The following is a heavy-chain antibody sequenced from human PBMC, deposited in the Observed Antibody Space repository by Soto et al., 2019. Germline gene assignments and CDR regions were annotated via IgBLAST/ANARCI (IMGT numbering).Heavy chain of an antibody. CDR2: IYYSGST. J-gene: IGHJ2*01. Sequence: PSETLSLTCTVSGGSISSYYWSWIRQPPGKGLEWIGYIYYSGSTNYNPSLKRRVTISVDTSKNQFSLKLSSVTAADTAVYYCARAAEAGAVAGYWYFDLWGRGTLVTLSS. V-gene: IGHV4-59*01. CDR1: GGSISSYY. CDR3: ARAAEAGAVAGYWYFDL. D-gene: IGHD6-19*01.